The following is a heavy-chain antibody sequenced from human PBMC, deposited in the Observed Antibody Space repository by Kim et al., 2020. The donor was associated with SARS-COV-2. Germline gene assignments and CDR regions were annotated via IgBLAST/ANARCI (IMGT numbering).Heavy chain of an antibody. D-gene: IGHD2-21*02. J-gene: IGHJ5*02. Sequence: GGSLRLSCSASGFSFSSSEMNWVRQAPGRGLEWVAVIWYDGSIKYYGDSVKGRFTISRDNSKNTLYLQMNSLSVEDTAVYFCARGLGGNSNWFDPWGQGTRVTVSS. V-gene: IGHV3-33*01. CDR2: IWYDGSIK. CDR1: GFSFSSSE. CDR3: ARGLGGNSNWFDP.